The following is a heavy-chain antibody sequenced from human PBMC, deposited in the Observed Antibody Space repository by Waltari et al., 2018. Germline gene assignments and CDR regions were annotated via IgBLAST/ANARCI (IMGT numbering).Heavy chain of an antibody. CDR3: ARRGIAAGRTWAYYFDY. CDR1: GYSFTSYW. D-gene: IGHD6-6*01. CDR2: IYPIYPVS. V-gene: IGHV5-51*03. Sequence: EVQPVQSGAQVKKPGEYLKISCKGSGYSFTSYWIGCVRQMPGKGQEWMGFIYPIYPVSRHSPSSPGQVTISSAKSTSTAYVLSSILKASATAMSSCARRGIAAGRTWAYYFDYWGQGTLVTVSS. J-gene: IGHJ4*02.